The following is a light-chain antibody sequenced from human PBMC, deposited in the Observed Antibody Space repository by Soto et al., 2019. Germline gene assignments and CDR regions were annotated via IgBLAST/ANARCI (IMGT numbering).Light chain of an antibody. CDR1: SSNIGAGYD. CDR2: GNS. J-gene: IGLJ1*01. CDR3: QSYDSSLSGSYV. V-gene: IGLV1-40*01. Sequence: QSVRTQPPSGSRAPGRRVSIPCTGSSSNIGAGYDVHWYQQLPGTAPKLLIYGNSNRPSGVPDRFSGSKSGTSASLAITGLQAEDEADYYCQSYDSSLSGSYVFGTGTKVTVL.